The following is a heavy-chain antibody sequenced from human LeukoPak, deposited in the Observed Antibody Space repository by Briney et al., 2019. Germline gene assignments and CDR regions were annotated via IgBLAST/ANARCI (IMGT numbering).Heavy chain of an antibody. J-gene: IGHJ4*02. CDR2: ISYDGNNE. CDR3: ARDGPEYSSSEFYFDY. V-gene: IGHV3-30*04. CDR1: GLTFTGYA. Sequence: GGSLRLSCVASGLTFTGYAMHWVRQTPGKGLEWVAVISYDGNNEHYADSVKGRFTISRDNSRKTLYLQMNSLRGEDTAVYYCARDGPEYSSSEFYFDYWGQGTLVTVSS. D-gene: IGHD6-6*01.